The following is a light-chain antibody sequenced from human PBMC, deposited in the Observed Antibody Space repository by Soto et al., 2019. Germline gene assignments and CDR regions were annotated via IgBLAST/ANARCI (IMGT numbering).Light chain of an antibody. J-gene: IGKJ4*01. CDR2: KAS. CDR3: QQYKSYPVT. CDR1: QSISTS. Sequence: DIQMTQSPSTLSASAGDRVTITCRASQSISTSLAWYQQKPGKAPNVLIYKASSLQTGVPSRFSGSGSGTEFTLPISSLRPDDFATYYCQQYKSYPVTFGGGTKVEIK. V-gene: IGKV1-5*03.